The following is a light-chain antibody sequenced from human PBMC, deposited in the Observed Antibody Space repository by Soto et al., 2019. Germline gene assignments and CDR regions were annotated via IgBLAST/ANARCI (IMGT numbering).Light chain of an antibody. CDR3: QQRSNCL. V-gene: IGKV3-11*01. Sequence: EIVLTQSPATLSLSPGERATLSCRASQSVSSYLAWYQQKPGQAPRLLIYDASNRATGIPARFSGSGSGTDFTLTISSLEPEDFAVYYCQQRSNCLFGPGTEVDIK. CDR2: DAS. J-gene: IGKJ3*01. CDR1: QSVSSY.